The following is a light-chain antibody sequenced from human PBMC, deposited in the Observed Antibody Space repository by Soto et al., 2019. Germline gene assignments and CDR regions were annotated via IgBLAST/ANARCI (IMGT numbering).Light chain of an antibody. J-gene: IGKJ5*01. Sequence: AIQMTQSPSSLSASVGDRFTITCRASQAIRNDLGWYQQKPGKAPDLLIYAASSLQSGVPSRFSGSGSGTDFTLTISSLQPEDFATYYCLQNYNYPRTFGQGTRLEIK. V-gene: IGKV1-6*01. CDR2: AAS. CDR1: QAIRND. CDR3: LQNYNYPRT.